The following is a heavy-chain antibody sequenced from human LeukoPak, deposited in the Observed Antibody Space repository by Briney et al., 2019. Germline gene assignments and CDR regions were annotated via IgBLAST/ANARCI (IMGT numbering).Heavy chain of an antibody. CDR2: ISAYNGNT. Sequence: ASVKVSCKASGYTFTSYGIIWVRQAPGQGLEWMGWISAYNGNTNYAQKLQGRVTMTTDTSTSTAYMELRSLRSDDTAVYYCARVGRSREDYYYYYYMDVWGKGTTVTDSS. J-gene: IGHJ6*03. V-gene: IGHV1-18*01. CDR3: ARVGRSREDYYYYYYMDV. CDR1: GYTFTSYG. D-gene: IGHD1-26*01.